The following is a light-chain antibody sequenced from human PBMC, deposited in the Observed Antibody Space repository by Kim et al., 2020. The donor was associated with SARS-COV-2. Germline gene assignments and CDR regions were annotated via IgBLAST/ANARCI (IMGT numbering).Light chain of an antibody. J-gene: IGKJ1*01. CDR1: QSISHN. CDR2: DAS. CDR3: QHYNNWLGT. V-gene: IGKV3-15*01. Sequence: DIVMTQSPATLSVSPGERATLSCRANQSISHNLAWYQLKPGQAPRLLIYDASTRATGVPARFSGSGSETEFTLTISGLQSEDFEVYYCQHYNNWLGTFGQGTKLEI.